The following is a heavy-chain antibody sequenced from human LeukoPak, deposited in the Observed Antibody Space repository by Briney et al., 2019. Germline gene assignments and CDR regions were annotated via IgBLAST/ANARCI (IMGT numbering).Heavy chain of an antibody. V-gene: IGHV1-18*04. Sequence: ASVKGSCKTSGYTFKNYGISWVRQAPGQGLEWMGWISTYNGDTKHAQKVQGRLTLTADASTSTAYMELRGLRSGDTAVYYCARDPSNTSGWYIWFDFWGQGTLVTVSS. J-gene: IGHJ5*01. CDR1: GYTFKNYG. CDR3: ARDPSNTSGWYIWFDF. CDR2: ISTYNGDT. D-gene: IGHD6-19*01.